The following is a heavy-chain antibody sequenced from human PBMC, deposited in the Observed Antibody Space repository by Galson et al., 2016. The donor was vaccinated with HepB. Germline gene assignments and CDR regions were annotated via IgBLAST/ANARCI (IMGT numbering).Heavy chain of an antibody. Sequence: SLRLSCAASGFTFSSYAMNWVRQAPGKGLEWVAVICGSGGSTVYADSVKGRFTISRDNSKNTVYLQMNSLRAEDTAVYYCAKDVKWNYIWGYFDYWGQGTPVTVSS. J-gene: IGHJ4*02. CDR1: GFTFSSYA. D-gene: IGHD1-7*01. CDR2: ICGSGGST. V-gene: IGHV3-23*01. CDR3: AKDVKWNYIWGYFDY.